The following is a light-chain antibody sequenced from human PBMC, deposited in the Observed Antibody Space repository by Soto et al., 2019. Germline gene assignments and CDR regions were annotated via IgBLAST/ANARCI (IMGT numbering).Light chain of an antibody. J-gene: IGLJ1*01. Sequence: QSALTQPASVSGSPGQSITISCTGTSSDIGAFTFVSWYQQHPGKVPKLMTFDVNRRPSGVSDRFSGSKSGNTASLTISGLQAEDEGDYYCSSYTTSSTHVFGSGTKVTVL. CDR3: SSYTTSSTHV. CDR2: DVN. V-gene: IGLV2-14*03. CDR1: SSDIGAFTF.